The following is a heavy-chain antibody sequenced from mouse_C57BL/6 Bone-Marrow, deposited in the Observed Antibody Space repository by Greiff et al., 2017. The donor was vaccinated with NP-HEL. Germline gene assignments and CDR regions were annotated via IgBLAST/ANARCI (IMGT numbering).Heavy chain of an antibody. CDR1: GYTFTSYG. CDR3: ARWGYYGSSLSY. Sequence: LVESGAELARPGASVKLSCKASGYTFTSYGISWVKQRTGQGLEWIGEIYPRSGNTYYNEKFKGKATLTAAKSSSTAYMELRSLTSEDSAVYFCARWGYYGSSLSYWGQGTLVTVSA. D-gene: IGHD1-1*01. J-gene: IGHJ3*01. CDR2: IYPRSGNT. V-gene: IGHV1-81*01.